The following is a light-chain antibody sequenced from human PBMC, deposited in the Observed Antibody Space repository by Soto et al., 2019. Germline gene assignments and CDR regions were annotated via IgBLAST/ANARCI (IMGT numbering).Light chain of an antibody. CDR2: SAS. CDR1: RTVDGNY. V-gene: IGKV3-20*01. CDR3: QHYNSYSEA. Sequence: EVVLTQSPGTLSLSPGERATLSCRASRTVDGNYLAWYHQKPGQPPRLLIHSASTRAPGIPDRFSGSGSGTEFTLTISSLQPDDFATYYCQHYNSYSEAFGQGTKVDIK. J-gene: IGKJ1*01.